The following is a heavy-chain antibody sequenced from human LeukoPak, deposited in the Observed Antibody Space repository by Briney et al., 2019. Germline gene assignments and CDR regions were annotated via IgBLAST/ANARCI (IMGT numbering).Heavy chain of an antibody. D-gene: IGHD3-22*01. CDR3: TTGEYYDSSGRANDY. Sequence: SGGSLRLSGAASGFTFSNAWMSWVRQAPGKGLEWVGRIKSKTDGGTTDYAAPVKGRFTISRDDSKNTLYLQMNSLKTEDTAVYYCTTGEYYDSSGRANDYWGQGTLVTVSS. J-gene: IGHJ4*02. CDR2: IKSKTDGGTT. CDR1: GFTFSNAW. V-gene: IGHV3-15*01.